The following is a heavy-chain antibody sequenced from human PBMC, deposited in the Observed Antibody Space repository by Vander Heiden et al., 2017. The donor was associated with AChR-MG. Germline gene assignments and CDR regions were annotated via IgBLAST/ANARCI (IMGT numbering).Heavy chain of an antibody. D-gene: IGHD1-26*01. CDR2: VGAYDDT. V-gene: IGHV3-23*01. Sequence: EVQLLESGGGLVQPGGSLRLSCAASGFTFNSFSMTWVRQAPGKGLEWVSTVGAYDDTYSADYLKGRFTVSRDNSKNTVYLEMKNLRAEDTAVYFCARRRVGAPDYYFDYWGQGTLVTVSS. CDR3: ARRRVGAPDYYFDY. CDR1: GFTFNSFS. J-gene: IGHJ4*02.